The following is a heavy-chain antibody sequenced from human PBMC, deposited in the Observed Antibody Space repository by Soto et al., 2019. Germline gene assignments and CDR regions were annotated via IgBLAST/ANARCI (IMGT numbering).Heavy chain of an antibody. CDR2: ITSTGDT. CDR3: AKEIAASATLWLDP. D-gene: IGHD6-13*01. Sequence: EVQLLESGGGLVQPGGSLRLSCAASGFTLNYYAINWVRQAPGKGLEWVSAITSTGDTYYVDSVKGRFTISRDNYKNTLYLQMNSLRAEDTAVYYCAKEIAASATLWLDPWGQGTLVTVSS. CDR1: GFTLNYYA. V-gene: IGHV3-23*01. J-gene: IGHJ5*02.